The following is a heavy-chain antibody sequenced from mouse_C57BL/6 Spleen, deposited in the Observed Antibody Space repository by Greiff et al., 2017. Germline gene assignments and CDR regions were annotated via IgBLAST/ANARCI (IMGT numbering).Heavy chain of an antibody. CDR2: IYPGDGDT. V-gene: IGHV1-82*01. Sequence: VQLQQSGPELVKPGASVKISCKASGYAFSSSWMNWVKQRPGKGLEWIGRIYPGDGDTNYNGKFKGKATLTADKSSSTAYMQLSSLTSEDSAVYFCAREDYGSSYAGCFDVWGTGTTVTVSS. D-gene: IGHD1-1*01. J-gene: IGHJ1*03. CDR1: GYAFSSSW. CDR3: AREDYGSSYAGCFDV.